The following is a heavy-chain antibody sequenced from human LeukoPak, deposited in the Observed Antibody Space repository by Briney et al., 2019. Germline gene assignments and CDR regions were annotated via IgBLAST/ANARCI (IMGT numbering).Heavy chain of an antibody. CDR3: ASWETIAVAGFDAFDI. CDR1: AFSLNAYN. CDR2: ISYTGTYI. Sequence: PGGSLRLSCAASAFSLNAYNMTWVRQAPGKGLEWVSSISYTGTYIYYADSVKGRFTISRDNAKNSLYLQMNSLRAEDTAVYYCASWETIAVAGFDAFDIWGQGTMVTVSS. J-gene: IGHJ3*02. V-gene: IGHV3-21*06. D-gene: IGHD6-19*01.